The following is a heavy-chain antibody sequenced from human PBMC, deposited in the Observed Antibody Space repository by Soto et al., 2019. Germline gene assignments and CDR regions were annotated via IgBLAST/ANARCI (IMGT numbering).Heavy chain of an antibody. CDR3: AKDLSWGQCDY. CDR2: IRTDGTVT. D-gene: IGHD3-16*01. J-gene: IGHJ4*02. Sequence: VGSLRLSCAASGFTFSNYWMHWVRQDAGKGLLWVSSIRTDGTVTQYADSVKGRFTVSRDNAKNTLYLQMNSLRAEDTAVYYCAKDLSWGQCDYWGQGALVTVSS. V-gene: IGHV3-74*03. CDR1: GFTFSNYW.